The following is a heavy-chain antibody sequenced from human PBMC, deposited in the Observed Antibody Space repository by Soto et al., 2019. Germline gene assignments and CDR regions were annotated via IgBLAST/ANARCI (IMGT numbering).Heavy chain of an antibody. CDR3: ARGALEREYSGYGYYFDY. D-gene: IGHD5-12*01. J-gene: IGHJ4*02. V-gene: IGHV4-59*01. Sequence: SETLSLTCTVSGGSISSYYWSWIRQPPGKGLEWIGYIYYSGSTNYNPSLKSRVTISVDTSKNQFSLKLSSVTAADTAVYYCARGALEREYSGYGYYFDYWGQGTLVTVSS. CDR2: IYYSGST. CDR1: GGSISSYY.